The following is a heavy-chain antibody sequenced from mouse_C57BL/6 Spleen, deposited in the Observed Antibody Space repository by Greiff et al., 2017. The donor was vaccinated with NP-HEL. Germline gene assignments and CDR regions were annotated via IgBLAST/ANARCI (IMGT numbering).Heavy chain of an antibody. D-gene: IGHD4-1*01. J-gene: IGHJ3*01. Sequence: DVKLVESGPGLVKPSQSLSLTCSVTGYSITSGYYWNWIRQFPGNKLEWMGYISYDGSNNYNPSLKNRISITRDTSKNQFFLKLNSVTTEDTATYYCARSNWDGPFAYWGQGTLVTVSA. CDR1: GYSITSGYY. CDR3: ARSNWDGPFAY. V-gene: IGHV3-6*01. CDR2: ISYDGSN.